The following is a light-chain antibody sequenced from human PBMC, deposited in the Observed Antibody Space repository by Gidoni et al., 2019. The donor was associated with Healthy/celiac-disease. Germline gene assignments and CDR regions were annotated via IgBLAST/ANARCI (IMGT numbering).Light chain of an antibody. CDR3: MQALQTHRT. CDR1: QSLLHSNGYNY. V-gene: IGKV2-28*01. J-gene: IGKJ1*01. Sequence: DIVMTQSPLSLPVTPGEPASISCRSSQSLLHSNGYNYLDWYLQKPGLSPQLLIYLGSNRASGVPDRFSGSGSGTYFTLKISRVEAEDVGVYYCMQALQTHRTFGQGTKVEIK. CDR2: LGS.